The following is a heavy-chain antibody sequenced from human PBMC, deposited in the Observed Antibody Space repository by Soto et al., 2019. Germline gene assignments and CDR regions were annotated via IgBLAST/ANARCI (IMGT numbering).Heavy chain of an antibody. J-gene: IGHJ4*02. CDR2: ISYDGSSK. CDR3: AKSYPRKGELLDY. CDR1: GFTFSSYG. D-gene: IGHD1-26*01. Sequence: GGSLRLSCAASGFTFSSYGMHWVRQAPGKGLEWVAVISYDGSSKYYADSVKGRFTISRDNSKNTLYLQMNSLRAEDTAVYYCAKSYPRKGELLDYWGQGTLVTVSS. V-gene: IGHV3-30*18.